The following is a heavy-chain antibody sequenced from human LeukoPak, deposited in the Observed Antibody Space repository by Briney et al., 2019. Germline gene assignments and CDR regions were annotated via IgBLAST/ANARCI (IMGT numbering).Heavy chain of an antibody. J-gene: IGHJ6*04. CDR3: ARDFVVATTQYYYYYGMDV. Sequence: GGSLRLSCAASGFTFSSYSMNWVRQAPGKGLEWVSSISSSSSSYIYYADSVKGRFTISRDNAKNSLYLQMNSLRAEDTAVYYCARDFVVATTQYYYYYGMDVWGKGTTVTVSS. D-gene: IGHD5-12*01. CDR2: ISSSSSSYI. V-gene: IGHV3-21*01. CDR1: GFTFSSYS.